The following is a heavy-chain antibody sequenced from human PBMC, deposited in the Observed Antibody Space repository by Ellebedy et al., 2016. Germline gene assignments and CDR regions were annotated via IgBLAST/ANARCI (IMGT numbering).Heavy chain of an antibody. J-gene: IGHJ4*02. Sequence: ASVKVSXXASGYTLTNYGINWVRQAPGQGPEWMGWISAYNGNTNYAQKFQGRVIMTTDTSTSTAYMELRSLRSDDTAVYYCARDGGRAARPTVFFDYWGQGTLVTVSS. V-gene: IGHV1-18*01. CDR3: ARDGGRAARPTVFFDY. D-gene: IGHD6-6*01. CDR2: ISAYNGNT. CDR1: GYTLTNYG.